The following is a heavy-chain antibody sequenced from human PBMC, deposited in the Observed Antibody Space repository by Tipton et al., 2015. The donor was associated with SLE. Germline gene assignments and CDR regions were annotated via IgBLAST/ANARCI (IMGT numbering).Heavy chain of an antibody. D-gene: IGHD5-24*01. Sequence: SMRLSCAASGFTFSSYAMHWVRQAPGKGLEWVAFIRYDGSNKNYADSAKGRFTISRDNSKNTLYLQMNSLRAEDTAVYYCATRRDGYNYGGFDIWGQGTMVTVSS. J-gene: IGHJ3*02. CDR3: ATRRDGYNYGGFDI. CDR1: GFTFSSYA. CDR2: IRYDGSNK. V-gene: IGHV3-30*02.